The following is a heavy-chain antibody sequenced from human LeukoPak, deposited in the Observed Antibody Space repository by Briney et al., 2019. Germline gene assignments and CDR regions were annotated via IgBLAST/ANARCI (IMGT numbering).Heavy chain of an antibody. Sequence: GGSLRLSCAASGFTFSSYGMHWVRQAPGKGLEWVAFIRYDGSNKYYADSVKGRFTISRDNSKNTLYLQMNSLRAEDTAVYYCASPSVAYDSSGYYYEDYSYGMDVWGQGTTVTVSS. CDR2: IRYDGSNK. CDR3: ASPSVAYDSSGYYYEDYSYGMDV. V-gene: IGHV3-30*02. J-gene: IGHJ6*02. D-gene: IGHD3-22*01. CDR1: GFTFSSYG.